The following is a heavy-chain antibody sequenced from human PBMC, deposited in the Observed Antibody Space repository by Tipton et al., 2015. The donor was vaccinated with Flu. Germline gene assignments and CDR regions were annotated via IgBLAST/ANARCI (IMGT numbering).Heavy chain of an antibody. D-gene: IGHD1-1*01. V-gene: IGHV3-30*02. Sequence: QLVQSGGGLIQPGWSLRLSCAASGFTFSDHSFHWVRQPPGKGLEWVAFVHFNGIYQFYTDSVRGRFAITRDNSKRMVYLQMNNVRPEDTAVYYCARGHNLLDNWGQGILVTVSS. CDR1: GFTFSDHS. CDR2: VHFNGIYQ. J-gene: IGHJ4*02. CDR3: ARGHNLLDN.